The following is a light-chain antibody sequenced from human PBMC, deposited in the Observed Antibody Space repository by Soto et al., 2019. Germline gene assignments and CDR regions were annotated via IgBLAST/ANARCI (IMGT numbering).Light chain of an antibody. V-gene: IGLV2-14*03. CDR1: SSDIGAFTF. J-gene: IGLJ1*01. Sequence: QSALTLPASVSGSPGQSITISCTGTSSDIGAFTFVSWYQQHPGKVPKLMIFDVNRRPSGVSDRFSGSKSGNTASLTISGLQAEDEGYYYCSSYTSSSTHVFGSGTKVTVL. CDR2: DVN. CDR3: SSYTSSSTHV.